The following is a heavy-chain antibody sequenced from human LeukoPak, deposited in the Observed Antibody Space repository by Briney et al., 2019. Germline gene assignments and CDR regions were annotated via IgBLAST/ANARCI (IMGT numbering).Heavy chain of an antibody. CDR3: ARVGSGLGEDY. Sequence: ASVKVSCKASGYTFTSYGISWVRQAPGQGLEWMGWISAYNGNTNYAQKFQGRVTMTRDTSISTAYMELSRLRSDDTAVYYCARVGSGLGEDYWGQGTLVTVSS. D-gene: IGHD3-16*01. CDR1: GYTFTSYG. V-gene: IGHV1-18*01. J-gene: IGHJ4*02. CDR2: ISAYNGNT.